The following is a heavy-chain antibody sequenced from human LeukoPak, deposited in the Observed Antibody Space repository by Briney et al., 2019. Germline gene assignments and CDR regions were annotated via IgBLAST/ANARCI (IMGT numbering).Heavy chain of an antibody. CDR2: IYYSGST. CDR3: ARGDRRWGSSDY. D-gene: IGHD5-24*01. V-gene: IGHV4-59*01. CDR1: GGSISSYY. Sequence: SETLSLTCTVSGGSISSYYWSWIRQPPGKGLERIGYIYYSGSTNYSPSLKSRVTISVDTSKNQFSLKLSSVTAADTAVYYCARGDRRWGSSDYWGQGTLVTVSS. J-gene: IGHJ4*02.